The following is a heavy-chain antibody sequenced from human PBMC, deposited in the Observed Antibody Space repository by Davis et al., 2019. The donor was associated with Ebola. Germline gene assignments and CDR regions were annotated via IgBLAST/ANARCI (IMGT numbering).Heavy chain of an antibody. CDR1: GGSISSGGYY. D-gene: IGHD2-2*01. CDR2: IYYSGST. Sequence: PSETLSLTCTVSGGSISSGGYYWSWIRQHPGKGLEWIGYIYYSGSTNYNPSLKSRVTISVDTSKNQFSLKLSSVTAADTAVYYCARNREYQLLSSSYYYYGMDVWGQGTTVTVSS. J-gene: IGHJ6*02. V-gene: IGHV4-61*08. CDR3: ARNREYQLLSSSYYYYGMDV.